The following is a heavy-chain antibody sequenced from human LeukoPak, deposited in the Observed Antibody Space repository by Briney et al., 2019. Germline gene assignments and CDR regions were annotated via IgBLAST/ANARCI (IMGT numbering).Heavy chain of an antibody. CDR1: GYTFNNYG. D-gene: IGHD3-3*01. V-gene: IGHV1-18*01. Sequence: ASVTVSCKASGYTFNNYGISWVRQAPGQGLEWMGWVTSYNGDTNYAQKFQGRVTITADESTSTAYMELSSLRSEDTAVSYCARPGRMGWLLGGYFDYWGQGTLVTVSS. J-gene: IGHJ4*02. CDR3: ARPGRMGWLLGGYFDY. CDR2: VTSYNGDT.